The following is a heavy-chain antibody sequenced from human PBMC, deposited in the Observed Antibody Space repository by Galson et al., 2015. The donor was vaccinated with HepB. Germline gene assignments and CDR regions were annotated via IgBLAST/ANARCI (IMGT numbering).Heavy chain of an antibody. CDR3: TRHAPKDWGLFDI. Sequence: SLRLSCAASGFTFSGSAMHWVRQASGKGLEWVGRIRSKANSYATAYAASVKGRFTISRDDSKNTAYLQMNSLKTEDTAVYYCTRHAPKDWGLFDIWGQGTMVTVSS. D-gene: IGHD3-16*01. CDR1: GFTFSGSA. CDR2: IRSKANSYAT. J-gene: IGHJ3*02. V-gene: IGHV3-73*01.